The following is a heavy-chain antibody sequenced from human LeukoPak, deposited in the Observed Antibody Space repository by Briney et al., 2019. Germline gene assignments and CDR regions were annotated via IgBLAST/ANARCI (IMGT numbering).Heavy chain of an antibody. J-gene: IGHJ4*02. Sequence: PSETLFLTCAVYGGAFSGYYRRWLRPPPPKGPGWVGGINHSGSTNYNPSLKSRVTISVDTSKNQFSLKLSSVTAADTAVYYCARAGYGDYVQPTYYFDYWGQGTLVTVSS. CDR2: INHSGST. V-gene: IGHV4-34*01. CDR1: GGAFSGYY. D-gene: IGHD4-17*01. CDR3: ARAGYGDYVQPTYYFDY.